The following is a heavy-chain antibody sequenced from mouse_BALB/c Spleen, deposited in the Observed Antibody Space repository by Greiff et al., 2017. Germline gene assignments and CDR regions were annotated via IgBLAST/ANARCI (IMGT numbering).Heavy chain of an antibody. V-gene: IGHV1S137*01. D-gene: IGHD2-4*01. CDR3: AREGGSTMITTFAY. CDR2: ISTYYGDA. Sequence: VQLQQSGAELVRPGVSVKISCKGSGYTFTDYAMHWVKQSHAKSLEWIGVISTYYGDASYNQKFKGKATMTVDKSSSTAYMELARLTSEDSAIYYCAREGGSTMITTFAYWGQGTLVTVSA. CDR1: GYTFTDYA. J-gene: IGHJ3*01.